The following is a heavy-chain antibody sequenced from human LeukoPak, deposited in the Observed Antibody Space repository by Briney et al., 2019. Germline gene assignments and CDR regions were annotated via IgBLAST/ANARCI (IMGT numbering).Heavy chain of an antibody. CDR1: GFTFSNYG. CDR2: ISSNGGST. Sequence: GGSLRLSCVASGFTFSNYGMHWVRQAPGKGLEYVSSISSNGGSTYYASSVKGRFTISGDNSKNTLYLQMGSLRPEDMAVYYCARTSGCYDYWGQGTLVTVSS. V-gene: IGHV3-64*01. J-gene: IGHJ4*02. CDR3: ARTSGCYDY. D-gene: IGHD6-19*01.